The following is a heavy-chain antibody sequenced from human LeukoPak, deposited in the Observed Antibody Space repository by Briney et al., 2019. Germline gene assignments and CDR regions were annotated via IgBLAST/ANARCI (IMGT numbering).Heavy chain of an antibody. CDR3: ARDTAAAGTGMDV. J-gene: IGHJ6*02. CDR2: IYYSGST. Sequence: KPSETLSLTCTVSGGSISSYYWSWIRQPPGKGLEWIGYIYYSGSTNYNPSLKSRVTISVDTSKNQFSLKLSSVTAADTAVYYCARDTAAAGTGMDVWGQGTTVTVSS. V-gene: IGHV4-59*01. D-gene: IGHD6-13*01. CDR1: GGSISSYY.